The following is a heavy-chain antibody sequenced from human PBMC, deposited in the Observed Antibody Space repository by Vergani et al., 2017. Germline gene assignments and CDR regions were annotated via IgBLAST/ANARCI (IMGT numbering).Heavy chain of an antibody. J-gene: IGHJ4*02. V-gene: IGHV4-31*03. CDR3: AHPYHSDLLNVNL. Sequence: QVQLQESGPGLVKPSQTLSLTCTVSRGSITSGGNYWSWIRQHPVTGLEWIGYIFKDGATYYNPSLENRVIISLDKSKNQFSLTLTSVSAADTAKYYCAHPYHSDLLNVNLWGQGTVVNV. D-gene: IGHD3-3*01. CDR1: RGSITSGGNY. CDR2: IFKDGAT.